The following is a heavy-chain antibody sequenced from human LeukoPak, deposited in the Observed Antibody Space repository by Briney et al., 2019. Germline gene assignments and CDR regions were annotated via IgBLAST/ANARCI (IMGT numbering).Heavy chain of an antibody. CDR2: ISGSGGST. D-gene: IGHD3-3*01. V-gene: IGHV3-23*01. CDR3: ANLPIPYDFWSGYWAPDY. J-gene: IGHJ4*02. Sequence: GGSLRLSCAAAGFTFSSYAMSWVRQAPGKGLEWVSAISGSGGSTYYADSVKGRFTISRDSSKNTLYLQMNSLRAEDTAVYYCANLPIPYDFWSGYWAPDYWGQGTLVTVSS. CDR1: GFTFSSYA.